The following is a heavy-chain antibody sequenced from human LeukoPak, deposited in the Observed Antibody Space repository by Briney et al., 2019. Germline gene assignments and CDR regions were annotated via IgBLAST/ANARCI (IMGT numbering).Heavy chain of an antibody. J-gene: IGHJ6*02. V-gene: IGHV1-69*13. CDR1: GGTFSSYA. CDR2: IIPIFGTA. Sequence: ASVKVSCKASGGTFSSYAISWVRQAPGQGLEWIGGIIPIFGTANYAQKFQGRVTITADESTSTAYMELSSLRSEDTAVYYCARPLKRAFGGVPTTYGMDVWGQGTTVTVSS. CDR3: ARPLKRAFGGVPTTYGMDV. D-gene: IGHD3-16*01.